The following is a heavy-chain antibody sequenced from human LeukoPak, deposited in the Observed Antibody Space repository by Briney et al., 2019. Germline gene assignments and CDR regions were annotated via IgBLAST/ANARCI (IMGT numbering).Heavy chain of an antibody. CDR1: GGSISSSNW. Sequence: KASETLSLTCAVSGGSISSSNWWSWVRQPPGKGLEWIGEIYHSGSTNYNPSLKSRVTMLLDKSKNQFSLKLSSVTAADTAVYYCARNGGNSDFDYWGQGTLVTVSS. V-gene: IGHV4-4*02. J-gene: IGHJ4*02. CDR2: IYHSGST. CDR3: ARNGGNSDFDY. D-gene: IGHD4-23*01.